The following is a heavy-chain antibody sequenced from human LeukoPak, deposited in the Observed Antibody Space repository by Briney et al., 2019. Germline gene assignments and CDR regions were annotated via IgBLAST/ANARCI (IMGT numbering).Heavy chain of an antibody. J-gene: IGHJ4*02. D-gene: IGHD1-26*01. CDR1: GFTFSTYW. CDR2: IKQDGSEK. V-gene: IGHV3-7*01. Sequence: GGSLRLSCAVSGFTFSTYWMSWVRQAPGKGLEWVANIKQDGSEKYCVDSVKGRFTISRDNVKNSLYLQMNSLRAEDTAVYYCTRDWAYTGGSYGVDWGQGTLVTVSS. CDR3: TRDWAYTGGSYGVD.